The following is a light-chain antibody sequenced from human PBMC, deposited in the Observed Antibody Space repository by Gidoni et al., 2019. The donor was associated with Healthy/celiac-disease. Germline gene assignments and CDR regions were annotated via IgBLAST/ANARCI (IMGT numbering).Light chain of an antibody. CDR2: AAS. Sequence: DIQMTQSTSSRYASVGDRVTITCRASKSISSYLNWYQQKPGKAPKLLIYAASSLQSGVPSRFSGSGSGTDFPLTISSLQPEDFATYYCQQSYSTPRFTFGPGTKVDIK. CDR3: QQSYSTPRFT. V-gene: IGKV1-39*01. J-gene: IGKJ3*01. CDR1: KSISSY.